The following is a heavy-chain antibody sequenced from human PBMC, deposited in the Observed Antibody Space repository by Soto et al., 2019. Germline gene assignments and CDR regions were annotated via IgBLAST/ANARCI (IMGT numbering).Heavy chain of an antibody. CDR2: ISGSGTNT. V-gene: IGHV3-23*01. D-gene: IGHD5-12*01. CDR3: AKDNSPYSGYNSFDY. Sequence: EVRLLESGGGLIQPGGSLRLSCAASGFTFSSYVISWVRQAPGTGLEWVSGISGSGTNTYYADSVKGRFTISRDNSKNTSYLQMTSLRAEDTAEYYCAKDNSPYSGYNSFDYWGEGTLVTVSS. J-gene: IGHJ4*02. CDR1: GFTFSSYV.